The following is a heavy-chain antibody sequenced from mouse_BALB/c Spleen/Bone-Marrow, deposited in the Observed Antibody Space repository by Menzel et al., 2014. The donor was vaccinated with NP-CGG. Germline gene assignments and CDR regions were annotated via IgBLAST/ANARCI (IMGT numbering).Heavy chain of an antibody. CDR1: GYSFTGYY. D-gene: IGHD2-3*01. CDR3: ARPIYDGYSAAMEY. V-gene: IGHV1-26*01. J-gene: IGHJ4*01. CDR2: VDPNNGGT. Sequence: VQLKQSGPDLVKPGASVKISCKASGYSFTGYYMHWVKQSHGKSLEWIGRVDPNNGGTSYNQKFKGRAIFTVDKSSSTAYMELRSLTSEDSAVYSCARPIYDGYSAAMEYWGHGTSVTVSS.